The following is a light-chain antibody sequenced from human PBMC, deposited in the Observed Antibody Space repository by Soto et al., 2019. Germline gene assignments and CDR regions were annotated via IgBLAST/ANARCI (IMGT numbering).Light chain of an antibody. CDR3: QSYDNSLTYV. V-gene: IGLV1-40*01. CDR1: SSNIGAGYD. CDR2: GKN. J-gene: IGLJ1*01. Sequence: QAVVTQPPSVSGAPGQSITLSCTGSSSNIGAGYDVHWYQHVPGTAPKLLIYGKNNRASGVPDRFSVSKSGTSASLAIRGIQAEDEADYYCQSYDNSLTYVFGTGTKLTVL.